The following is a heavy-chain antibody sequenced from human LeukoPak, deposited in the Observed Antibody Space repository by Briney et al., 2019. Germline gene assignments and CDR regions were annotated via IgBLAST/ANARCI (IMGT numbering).Heavy chain of an antibody. CDR3: ASIVATRGVYYYYYYMDV. CDR1: GYSISSGYY. CDR2: INHSGST. J-gene: IGHJ6*03. V-gene: IGHV4-38-2*02. Sequence: SETLSLTCTVSGYSISSGYYWGWIRQPPGKGLEWIGEINHSGSTNYNPSLKSRVAISVDTSKNQFSLKLSSVTAADTAVYYCASIVATRGVYYYYYYMDVWGKGTTVTVSS. D-gene: IGHD5-12*01.